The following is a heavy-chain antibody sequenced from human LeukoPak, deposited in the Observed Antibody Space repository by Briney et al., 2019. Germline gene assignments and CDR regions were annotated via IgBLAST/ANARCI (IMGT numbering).Heavy chain of an antibody. Sequence: GGSLRLSCTASKITLRNYVMSWVRQAPGAGLEWVSAISSSGGSTYYSDAVKGRFTISRDNSKNTLYLQMNRLRADDTAVYYCAKDLVAYYDSSGYYPPTSETYFDHWGQGAQVTVSA. V-gene: IGHV3-23*01. CDR3: AKDLVAYYDSSGYYPPTSETYFDH. D-gene: IGHD3-22*01. J-gene: IGHJ4*02. CDR1: KITLRNYV. CDR2: ISSSGGST.